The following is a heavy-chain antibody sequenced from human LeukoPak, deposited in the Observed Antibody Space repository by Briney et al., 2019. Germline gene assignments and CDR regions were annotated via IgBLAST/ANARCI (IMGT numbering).Heavy chain of an antibody. CDR2: IGGSGSDT. J-gene: IGHJ4*02. V-gene: IGHV3-11*06. CDR1: GFTFSDDY. CDR3: VIHTRTAAI. D-gene: IGHD2-15*01. Sequence: GGSLRLSCAASGFTFSDDYMTWIRQVPGKGLESIAYIGGSGSDTNYADSLRGRFTISRHNARSSLFLQMNSLTAEDSAVYFCVIHTRTAAIWGQGALVTVSS.